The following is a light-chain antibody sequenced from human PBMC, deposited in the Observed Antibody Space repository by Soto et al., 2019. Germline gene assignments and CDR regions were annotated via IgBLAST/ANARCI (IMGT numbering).Light chain of an antibody. CDR3: QHSSSSPIT. CDR1: QTINNN. V-gene: IGKV3-20*01. Sequence: QAPGTLSVAPRERAALSCGASQTINNNVAWYQLKDGQVPRLVIYGASSRATGIPGGLSGSGSATDFTLTISRLEAEDFGVYYCQHSSSSPITFGLGTRLEIK. J-gene: IGKJ5*01. CDR2: GAS.